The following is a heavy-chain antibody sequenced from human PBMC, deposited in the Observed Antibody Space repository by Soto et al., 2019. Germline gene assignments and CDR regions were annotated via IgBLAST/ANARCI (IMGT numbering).Heavy chain of an antibody. J-gene: IGHJ4*02. CDR1: GFTFSSYA. V-gene: IGHV3-23*01. D-gene: IGHD2-21*02. CDR3: AKTPNLYCGGDCYSYYFDY. CDR2: ISGGGGST. Sequence: EVQLLESGGGLVQPGGSLRLSCAASGFTFSSYAMSWVRQAPGKGLEWVSAISGGGGSTYYADSVKGRFTISRDNSKNTLYLQMNSLRAEGTAVYYCAKTPNLYCGGDCYSYYFDYWGQGTLVTVSS.